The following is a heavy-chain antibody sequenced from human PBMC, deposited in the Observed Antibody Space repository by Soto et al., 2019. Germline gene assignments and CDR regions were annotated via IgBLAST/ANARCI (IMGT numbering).Heavy chain of an antibody. CDR2: ISGSGGST. CDR1: GFTFSSYA. V-gene: IGHV3-23*01. Sequence: EVQLLESGGGLVQPGGSLRLSCAASGFTFSSYAMSWVRQAPGKGLEWVSAISGSGGSTYYADSVKGRFTTSRDNSKNTLYLQMNSLRAEDTAVYYCAKDGYHDILTAMLYYFDYWGQGTLVTVSS. CDR3: AKDGYHDILTAMLYYFDY. D-gene: IGHD3-9*01. J-gene: IGHJ4*02.